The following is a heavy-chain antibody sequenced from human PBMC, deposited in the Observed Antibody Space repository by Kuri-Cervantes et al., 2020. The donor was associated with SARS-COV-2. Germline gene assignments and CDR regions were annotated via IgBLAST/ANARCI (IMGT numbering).Heavy chain of an antibody. Sequence: GGSRRLSYAASGFTFSSYWMHWVRQAPGKGLVWVSRINSDGSSTSYADSVKGRFTISRDNAKNTLYLQMNSLRAEDTAVYYCARGPLYSSSWYDWFDPWDQGTLVTVSS. CDR1: GFTFSSYW. CDR2: INSDGSST. V-gene: IGHV3-74*01. J-gene: IGHJ5*02. CDR3: ARGPLYSSSWYDWFDP. D-gene: IGHD6-13*01.